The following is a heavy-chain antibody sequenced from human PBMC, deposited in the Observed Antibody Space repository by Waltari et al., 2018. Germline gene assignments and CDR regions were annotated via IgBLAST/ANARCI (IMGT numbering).Heavy chain of an antibody. CDR3: ARSSSSWSFDY. V-gene: IGHV4-59*11. CDR2: IYYSGST. Sequence: QVQLQESGPGPVKPSETLSLTCTVSGGSISSHYWSWIRQPPGKGLEWIGYIYYSGSTNYNPSLKSRVTISVDTSKNQFSLKLSSVTAADTAVYYCARSSSSWSFDYWGQGTLVTVSS. D-gene: IGHD6-13*01. CDR1: GGSISSHY. J-gene: IGHJ4*02.